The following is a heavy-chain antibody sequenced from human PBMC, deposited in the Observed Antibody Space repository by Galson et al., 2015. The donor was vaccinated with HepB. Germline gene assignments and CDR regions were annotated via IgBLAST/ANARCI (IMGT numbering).Heavy chain of an antibody. J-gene: IGHJ5*02. CDR3: ADEGQSCNSVNCIDP. D-gene: IGHD2/OR15-2a*01. Sequence: SLRLSCAASGFTFSYYAMHWVPGSRQGARMGGRFSHDGRNKYYADSVKGRFTISRDNSKNTLYLQMNSLNPEDTGFYYCADEGQSCNSVNCIDPWGQGTLVTVSS. V-gene: IGHV3-30*01. CDR1: GFTFSYYA. CDR2: SHDGRNK.